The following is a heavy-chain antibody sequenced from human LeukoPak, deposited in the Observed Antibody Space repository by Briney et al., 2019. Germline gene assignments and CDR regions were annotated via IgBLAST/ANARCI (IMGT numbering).Heavy chain of an antibody. V-gene: IGHV3-53*01. CDR2: IYSSGST. CDR1: GFTVSTNY. D-gene: IGHD6-13*01. Sequence: GGSLRLSCAASGFTVSTNYISWVRQAPGKGLEWVSIIYSSGSTYYADSVKGRFTISRDNSKNTLYLQMNSLRAEDTALYYCARTSVATAEDYFDFWGQGTLVTVSS. J-gene: IGHJ4*02. CDR3: ARTSVATAEDYFDF.